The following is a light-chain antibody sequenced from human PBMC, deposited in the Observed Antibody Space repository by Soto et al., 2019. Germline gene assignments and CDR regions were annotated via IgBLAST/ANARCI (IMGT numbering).Light chain of an antibody. CDR3: QQHGTSAGT. CDR1: QDIRND. V-gene: IGKV1-17*01. Sequence: EMERTQSPCTLSSSVGGRVTITCRASQDIRNDLGWYQQKPGEAPKLLIYDASALPRGVPSRFSGSGSGTKFTLTIASLQPDDFAIYYCQQHGTSAGTFGRGTKVDIK. J-gene: IGKJ1*01. CDR2: DAS.